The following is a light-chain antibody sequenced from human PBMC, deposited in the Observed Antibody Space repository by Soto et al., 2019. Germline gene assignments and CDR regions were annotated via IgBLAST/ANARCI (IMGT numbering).Light chain of an antibody. Sequence: QSALTQPPSASGSPGQSVTISCTGTSSDVGGYNFVSWYQHHPGKAPKLMIYEVTKRPSGVPDRFSGSKSGNTASLTVSGLQAEDEADCYCSSYAGSNNYVFGTGTKLTVL. CDR3: SSYAGSNNYV. CDR2: EVT. V-gene: IGLV2-8*01. CDR1: SSDVGGYNF. J-gene: IGLJ1*01.